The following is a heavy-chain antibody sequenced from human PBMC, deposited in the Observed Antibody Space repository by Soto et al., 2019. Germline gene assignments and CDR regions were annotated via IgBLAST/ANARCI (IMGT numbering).Heavy chain of an antibody. V-gene: IGHV3-23*01. CDR3: AKIESRFFYDSTGYYPFGY. J-gene: IGHJ4*02. D-gene: IGHD3-22*01. Sequence: GGSLRLSCVASGFPFSNYAMTWVRQAPGKGLEWVSALSGSGVSTYYADSVMGQFTISRDNSKNTFFLKINSLRAEDTAVYFCAKIESRFFYDSTGYYPFGYWGQGTLVTVSS. CDR1: GFPFSNYA. CDR2: LSGSGVST.